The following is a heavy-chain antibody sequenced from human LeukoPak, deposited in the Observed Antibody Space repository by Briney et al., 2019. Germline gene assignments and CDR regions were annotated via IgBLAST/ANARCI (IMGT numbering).Heavy chain of an antibody. D-gene: IGHD3-3*01. V-gene: IGHV4-4*07. J-gene: IGHJ4*02. CDR3: ARDPEGHGYYFDY. CDR2: IHTSGST. Sequence: SETVSLTCTVSGGSTSNYFCTWLRQSAGKGLEWIGRIHTSGSTNYNPSLKSRVSMSVDTSKNQFSLKLSSVTAADTAVYYCARDPEGHGYYFDYWGQGALVTVSS. CDR1: GGSTSNYF.